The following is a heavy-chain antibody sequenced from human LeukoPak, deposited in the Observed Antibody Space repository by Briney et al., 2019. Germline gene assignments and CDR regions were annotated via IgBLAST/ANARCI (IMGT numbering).Heavy chain of an antibody. CDR1: GYTFSSYC. D-gene: IGHD3-3*02. CDR2: ISAYNGNT. CDR3: AKHSSSIGRAFDI. J-gene: IGHJ3*02. V-gene: IGHV1-18*04. Sequence: VASVKVSCTASGYTFSSYCSSWVRQAPGQGLEWMGWISAYNGNTNYAQKLQGRVTMTTDTSTSTAYMELRSLRSDDTAVYYCAKHSSSIGRAFDIWGQGTMVTVSS.